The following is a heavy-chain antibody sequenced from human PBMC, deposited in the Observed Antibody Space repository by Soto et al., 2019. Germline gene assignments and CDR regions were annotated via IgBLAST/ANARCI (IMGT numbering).Heavy chain of an antibody. CDR1: GGSISSGDYY. J-gene: IGHJ6*02. CDR3: AREMGGSYLRFDNYYGMDV. Sequence: SETLSLTCTVSGGSISSGDYYWSWIRQPPGKGLEWIGYIYYSGSTYYNPSLKSRVTISVDTSKNQFSLKLSSVTAADTAVYYCAREMGGSYLRFDNYYGMDVWGQGTTVTVSS. D-gene: IGHD1-26*01. CDR2: IYYSGST. V-gene: IGHV4-30-4*01.